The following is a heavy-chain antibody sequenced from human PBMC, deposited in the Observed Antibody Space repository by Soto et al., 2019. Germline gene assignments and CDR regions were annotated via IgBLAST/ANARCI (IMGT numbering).Heavy chain of an antibody. J-gene: IGHJ4*02. CDR1: GGVISNYY. D-gene: IGHD2-15*01. CDR2: VYFRGST. V-gene: IGHV4-59*01. CDR3: ARGWRDRDFDF. Sequence: SETLSLTCTISGGVISNYYWNWIRQSPGKGLEWLGHVYFRGSTNYNPSLKSRVSISVGTSKNQFSLKLTSVTAPDTAVYYCARGWRDRDFDFWGQGALVTSPQ.